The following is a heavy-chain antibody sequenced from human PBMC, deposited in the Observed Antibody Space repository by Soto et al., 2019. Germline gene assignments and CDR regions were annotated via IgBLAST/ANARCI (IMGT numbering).Heavy chain of an antibody. D-gene: IGHD2-15*01. CDR1: GYTFTSYG. CDR3: ARDLLGVVVVAAANWFDP. Sequence: ASVKVSCKAPGYTFTSYGISWVRQAPGQGLEWMGWISAYNGNTNYAQKLQGRVTMTTDTSTSTAYMELRSLRSDDTAVYYCARDLLGVVVVAAANWFDPWGQGTLVTVSS. V-gene: IGHV1-18*01. J-gene: IGHJ5*02. CDR2: ISAYNGNT.